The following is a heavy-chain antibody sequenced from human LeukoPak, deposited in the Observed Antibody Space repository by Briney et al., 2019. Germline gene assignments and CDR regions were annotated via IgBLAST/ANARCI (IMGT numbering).Heavy chain of an antibody. CDR3: ASVDYYGSGNYYNDVHY. D-gene: IGHD3-10*01. V-gene: IGHV3-21*01. J-gene: IGHJ4*02. CDR1: GFTFSSYS. CDR2: ISSSSSYI. Sequence: GGSLRPSCAASGFTFSSYSMNWVRQAPGKGLEWVSSISSSSSYIYYADSVKGRFTISRDNAKNSLYLQMNSLRAEDTALYYCASVDYYGSGNYYNDVHYWGQGTLVTVSS.